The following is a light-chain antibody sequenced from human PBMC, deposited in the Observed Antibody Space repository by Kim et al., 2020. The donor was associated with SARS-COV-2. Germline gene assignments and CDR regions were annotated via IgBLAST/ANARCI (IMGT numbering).Light chain of an antibody. V-gene: IGLV1-44*01. CDR2: AID. Sequence: GQRVTSTCSGSKSKMGSSSVNWDKQVPGMAPKLLIYAIDQRPSGVPDRFSGSKSGTSASLDISGLQAEDAADYYCASWDDSRNAWVFGGGTQLTVL. CDR3: ASWDDSRNAWV. J-gene: IGLJ3*02. CDR1: KSKMGSSS.